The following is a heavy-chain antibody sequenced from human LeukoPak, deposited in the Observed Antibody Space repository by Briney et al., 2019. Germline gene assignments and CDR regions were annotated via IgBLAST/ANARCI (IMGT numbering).Heavy chain of an antibody. CDR1: GFTFSSYA. V-gene: IGHV3-23*01. Sequence: GGSLRLSCAASGFTFSSYAMSWVRQAPGKGLEWVSGISGSGGSTYYADSVKGRFTISRDNSKNTLYLQMNSLRAEDTAVYYCAKDQAPYSSGWYYGYWGQGTLVTISS. CDR2: ISGSGGST. D-gene: IGHD6-19*01. CDR3: AKDQAPYSSGWYYGY. J-gene: IGHJ4*02.